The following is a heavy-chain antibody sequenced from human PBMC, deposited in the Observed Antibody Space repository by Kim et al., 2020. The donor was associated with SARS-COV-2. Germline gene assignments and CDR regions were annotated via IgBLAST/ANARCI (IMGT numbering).Heavy chain of an antibody. D-gene: IGHD3-10*01. Sequence: GGSLRLSCAASGFTFRSYAMNWVRQAPGKGLEWVSTISGGDGSTYYADSVKGRFTISRDNSKNTLYLQMNSLRAEDTAVYYCAKDRVVRGVMGAFDIWGQGTMVIVSS. CDR3: AKDRVVRGVMGAFDI. V-gene: IGHV3-23*01. J-gene: IGHJ3*02. CDR2: ISGGDGST. CDR1: GFTFRSYA.